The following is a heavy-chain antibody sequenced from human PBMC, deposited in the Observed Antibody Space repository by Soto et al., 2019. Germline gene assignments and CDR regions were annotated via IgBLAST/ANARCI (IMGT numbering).Heavy chain of an antibody. D-gene: IGHD1-1*01. V-gene: IGHV4-34*01. CDR1: GGSVNSGNYY. CDR3: ARVERGTATTVVDAFDI. Sequence: QVQLQQWGAGLLKPSETLSLTCAVFGGSVNSGNYYWSWIRQPPGKGLEWIGEMSHGGGTHFNPSLKSRVTTSVDTSKNQFSLKMSSVTAADTALYYCARVERGTATTVVDAFDIWGPGTMVTVSS. CDR2: MSHGGGT. J-gene: IGHJ3*02.